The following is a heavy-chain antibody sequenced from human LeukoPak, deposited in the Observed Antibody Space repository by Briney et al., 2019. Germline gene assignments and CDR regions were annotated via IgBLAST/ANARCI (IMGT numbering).Heavy chain of an antibody. V-gene: IGHV3-23*03. CDR1: GFTFSSYA. CDR3: AKGKDYYLDY. D-gene: IGHD3-10*01. Sequence: GGSLRLSCAASGFTFSSYAMSWVRQAPGKGLQWVSVIYVDGSTYYADSVKGRITISRDNSKNTLYVQMNSLRAEDTAVYYCAKGKDYYLDYWGQGTLVTVSS. J-gene: IGHJ4*02. CDR2: IYVDGST.